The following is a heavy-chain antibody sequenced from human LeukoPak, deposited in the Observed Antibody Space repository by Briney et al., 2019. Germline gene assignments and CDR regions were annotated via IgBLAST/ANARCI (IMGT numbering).Heavy chain of an antibody. CDR3: ARDFGVVTPKDAFDI. V-gene: IGHV4-4*07. J-gene: IGHJ3*02. CDR1: GGSISCYY. D-gene: IGHD3-3*01. Sequence: PSETLSLTCTVSGGSISCYYWSWIRQPAGKGLEWIGRIYTSGSTNYNPSLKSRVTMSVDTSKNQFSLKLSSVTAADTAVYYCARDFGVVTPKDAFDIWGQGTMVTVSS. CDR2: IYTSGST.